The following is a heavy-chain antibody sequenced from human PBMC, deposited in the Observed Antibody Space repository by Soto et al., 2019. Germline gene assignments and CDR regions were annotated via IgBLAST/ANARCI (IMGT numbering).Heavy chain of an antibody. CDR3: ASHCSGGSCYSAHYHNFGMDV. Sequence: ESLKISCKGSGYNFTNFWISWVRQMPGKGVEWMGRIDPSDSYSNYRPSFQGHVTISVDRSINTAYLQWSNLEASDTAIYYCASHCSGGSCYSAHYHNFGMDVWGQGTTVTVSS. CDR2: IDPSDSYS. D-gene: IGHD2-15*01. CDR1: GYNFTNFW. V-gene: IGHV5-10-1*01. J-gene: IGHJ6*02.